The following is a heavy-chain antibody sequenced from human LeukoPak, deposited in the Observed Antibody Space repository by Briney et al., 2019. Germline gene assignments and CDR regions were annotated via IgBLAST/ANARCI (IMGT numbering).Heavy chain of an antibody. CDR2: MNPNSGNT. CDR1: GYTFTSYD. V-gene: IGHV1-8*01. Sequence: ASVKVSCKASGYTFTSYDINWVRQATGQGLEWMGWMNPNSGNTGYAQKFQGRVTMTRNTSISTAYMELSSLRSEDTAVYYCARGGAAATTYYYYYYMDVWGKGTTVTISS. D-gene: IGHD6-13*01. J-gene: IGHJ6*03. CDR3: ARGGAAATTYYYYYYMDV.